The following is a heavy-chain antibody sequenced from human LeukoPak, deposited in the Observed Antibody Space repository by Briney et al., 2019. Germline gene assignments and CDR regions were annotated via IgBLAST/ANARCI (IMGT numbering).Heavy chain of an antibody. J-gene: IGHJ4*02. Sequence: PGGSLRLSCAASGFTFSTYWMNWVRQAPGKGLVWVSRIKSDGSTNYSDSAKGRFTISRDNAKSSLYLQIVSLRAEDTAVYYCARDLIYGDYVIGIDYWGQGTLVSVSS. CDR3: ARDLIYGDYVIGIDY. V-gene: IGHV3-74*01. D-gene: IGHD4-17*01. CDR1: GFTFSTYW. CDR2: IKSDGST.